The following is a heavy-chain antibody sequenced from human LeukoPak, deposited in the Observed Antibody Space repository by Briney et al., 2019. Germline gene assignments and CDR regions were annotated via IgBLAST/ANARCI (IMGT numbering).Heavy chain of an antibody. CDR2: IYPGDSAT. D-gene: IGHD2-21*02. J-gene: IGHJ5*02. Sequence: GESLKISCKGSGYSFTNYWIGWVRQMPGKGLELMGVIYPGDSATRYSPSFQGQVAISVGKSIRTAYLQWSSLKASDIAMYYCARLPYCGGDCYPNWFDTWGQGTLVTVSS. V-gene: IGHV5-51*01. CDR1: GYSFTNYW. CDR3: ARLPYCGGDCYPNWFDT.